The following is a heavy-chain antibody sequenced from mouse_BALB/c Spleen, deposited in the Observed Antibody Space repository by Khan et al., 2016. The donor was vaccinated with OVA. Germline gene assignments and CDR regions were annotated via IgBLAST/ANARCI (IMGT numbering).Heavy chain of an antibody. J-gene: IGHJ3*01. CDR3: TRGGYGSPFAY. CDR2: INPSNCGT. Sequence: QVQLQQSGAELVKPGASVKLSCKASGYTFTSYYMYWVKQRPGQGLEWIGEINPSNCGTNVNEKFKSKATLTVDKSSSTAYMEVSSLTSEDSAVYYCTRGGYGSPFAYWGQGTLVTVSA. CDR1: GYTFTSYY. V-gene: IGHV1S81*02. D-gene: IGHD1-1*01.